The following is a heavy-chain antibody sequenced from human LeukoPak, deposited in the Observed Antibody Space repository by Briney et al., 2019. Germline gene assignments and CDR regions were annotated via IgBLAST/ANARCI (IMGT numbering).Heavy chain of an antibody. Sequence: GGSLRLSCAASGFTFSSYWMSWVRQAPGKGLEWVANIKQDGSEKYYVDSVKGRFTISRDNSKNTLNLQMNNLRAEDTAVYYCTRDRRITIFGVNSRYYYYGMDVWGQGTTVTVSS. D-gene: IGHD3-3*01. CDR1: GFTFSSYW. CDR2: IKQDGSEK. V-gene: IGHV3-7*03. CDR3: TRDRRITIFGVNSRYYYYGMDV. J-gene: IGHJ6*02.